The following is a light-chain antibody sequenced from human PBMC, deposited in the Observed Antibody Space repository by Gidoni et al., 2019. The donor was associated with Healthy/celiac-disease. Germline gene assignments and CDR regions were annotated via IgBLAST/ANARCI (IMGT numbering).Light chain of an antibody. Sequence: DIVMTQSPDSLAVSLGERATINCKSSQTVLAGSNNKNYLAWHQQKPGQPPKLLIYWASTRESGVPDRFSGGGSGTDFTLTISSLQAEDVAVYYCQQYYSTPRTFGQGTKVEIK. CDR3: QQYYSTPRT. CDR1: QTVLAGSNNKNY. CDR2: WAS. J-gene: IGKJ1*01. V-gene: IGKV4-1*01.